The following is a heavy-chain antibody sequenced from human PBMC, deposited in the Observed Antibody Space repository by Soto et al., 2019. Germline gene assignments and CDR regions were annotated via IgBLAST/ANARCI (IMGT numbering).Heavy chain of an antibody. CDR3: ARDSARVLRYFDWSPQTDEFDP. D-gene: IGHD3-9*01. Sequence: GGSLRLSCAASGFTFSSYSMNWVRQAPGKGLEWVSSISSSSSYIYYADSVKGRFTISRDNAKNSLYLQMNSLRAEDTAVYYCARDSARVLRYFDWSPQTDEFDPWGQGTLVTVSS. CDR1: GFTFSSYS. J-gene: IGHJ5*02. V-gene: IGHV3-21*01. CDR2: ISSSSSYI.